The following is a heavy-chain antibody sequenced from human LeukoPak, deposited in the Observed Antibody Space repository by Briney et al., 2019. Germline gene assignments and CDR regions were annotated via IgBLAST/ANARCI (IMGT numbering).Heavy chain of an antibody. CDR2: ICYSRST. Sequence: SETLSLTCTVSGGSISSSSYYWGGIRQPPGKGLGWIASICYSRSTYYNPSLKSRVTISGDTSNNQFSLKLSSVTAADTAVYYCARGDGYNSRFDPWGQGTLVTVSS. D-gene: IGHD5-24*01. V-gene: IGHV4-39*07. CDR1: GGSISSSSYY. J-gene: IGHJ5*02. CDR3: ARGDGYNSRFDP.